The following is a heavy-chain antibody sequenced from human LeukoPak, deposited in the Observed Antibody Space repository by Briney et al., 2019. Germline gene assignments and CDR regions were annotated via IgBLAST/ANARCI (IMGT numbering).Heavy chain of an antibody. Sequence: GGSLRLSCAASGFTFSNYAMSWVRQAPGKGLEWVSYISSSGSTIYYADSVKGRFTISRDNAKNSLYLQMNSLRAEDTAVYYCARGAAAGPFDYWGQGTLVTVSS. CDR2: ISSSGSTI. V-gene: IGHV3-11*01. CDR3: ARGAAAGPFDY. J-gene: IGHJ4*02. CDR1: GFTFSNYA. D-gene: IGHD6-13*01.